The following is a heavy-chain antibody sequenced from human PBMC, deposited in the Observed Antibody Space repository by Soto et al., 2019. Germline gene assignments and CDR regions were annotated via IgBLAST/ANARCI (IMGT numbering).Heavy chain of an antibody. CDR1: GGSISSGRYY. J-gene: IGHJ6*03. CDR3: ASRGQDPYYYYYYMDV. V-gene: IGHV4-39*01. CDR2: IYYSGST. D-gene: IGHD2-15*01. Sequence: SETLSLTCTVSGGSISSGRYYWSWIRQHPGKGLEWIGSIYYSGSTYYNPSLKSRVTISVDTSKNQFSLKLSSVTAADTAVYYCASRGQDPYYYYYYMDVWGKGTTVTVSS.